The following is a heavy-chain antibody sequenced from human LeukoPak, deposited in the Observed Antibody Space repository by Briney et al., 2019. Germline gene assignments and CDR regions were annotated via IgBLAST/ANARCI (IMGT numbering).Heavy chain of an antibody. J-gene: IGHJ4*02. CDR1: GYTFTHHY. CDR2: INPSDGST. CDR3: ARTLRLNHYFDQ. Sequence: ASVKVSCKASGYTFTHHYIHWVRQAPGQGLEWMGIINPSDGSTSYAQKFQGRVTMTRDTSTSTVYMDLSSLRSEDTAVYYCARTLRLNHYFDQWGQGTLVTVSS. D-gene: IGHD4-17*01. V-gene: IGHV1-46*01.